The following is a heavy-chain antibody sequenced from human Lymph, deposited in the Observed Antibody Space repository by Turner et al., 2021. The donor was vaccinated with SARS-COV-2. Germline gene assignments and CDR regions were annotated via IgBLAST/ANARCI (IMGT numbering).Heavy chain of an antibody. CDR3: AKGVRGVIIPEAFDI. Sequence: EVQLLESGGGLVQPGGSLILSCAASGFTFSSYAMSWVRQAQGKGLEWFSSIRVSGGSTYYADSVKGRFTISRDNSKNTLYLQMNSLRAEDTAVYYCAKGVRGVIIPEAFDIWGQGTMVTISS. D-gene: IGHD3-10*01. CDR1: GFTFSSYA. J-gene: IGHJ3*02. V-gene: IGHV3-23*01. CDR2: IRVSGGST.